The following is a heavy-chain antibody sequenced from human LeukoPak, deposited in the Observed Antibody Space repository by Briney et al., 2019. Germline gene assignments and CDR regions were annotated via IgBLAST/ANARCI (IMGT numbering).Heavy chain of an antibody. CDR3: ARVGQLVRDAFDI. CDR1: GYTFSSYW. V-gene: IGHV3-7*01. D-gene: IGHD6-13*01. Sequence: PGGSLRLSCAASGYTFSSYWMSWVRQAPGKGLEWVANIKQDGSEKYYVDSVKGRFTISRDNAKNSLYLQMNSLRAEDTAVYYCARVGQLVRDAFDIWGQGTMVTVSS. J-gene: IGHJ3*02. CDR2: IKQDGSEK.